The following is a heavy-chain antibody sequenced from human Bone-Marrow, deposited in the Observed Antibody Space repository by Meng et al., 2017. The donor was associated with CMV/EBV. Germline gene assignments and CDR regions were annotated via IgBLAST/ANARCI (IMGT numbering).Heavy chain of an antibody. CDR1: GFTFSSYS. V-gene: IGHV3-21*01. J-gene: IGHJ5*02. CDR3: ARVPGRFFYDFWSGYQYNWFGP. Sequence: GESLKISCAASGFTFSSYSMNWVRQAPGKGLEWVSSISSSSSYIYYADSVKGRFSISRDNSKNTLYLQMNSLRAEDTAVYYCARVPGRFFYDFWSGYQYNWFGPWGQGTLVTVSS. D-gene: IGHD3-3*01. CDR2: ISSSSSYI.